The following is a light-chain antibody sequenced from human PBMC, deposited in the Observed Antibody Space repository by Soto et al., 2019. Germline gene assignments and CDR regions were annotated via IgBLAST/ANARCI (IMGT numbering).Light chain of an antibody. V-gene: IGKV3-11*01. Sequence: EIVLTQSPATLSSSLGETATLSCRASQSVSSYLAWYQQKPGQTPRLLIYAASNRATGIPARFSGSGSGTYFTLTVSSLEPEDFAVYCCQQSSSWPLTFGGGTKVEIK. J-gene: IGKJ4*01. CDR1: QSVSSY. CDR2: AAS. CDR3: QQSSSWPLT.